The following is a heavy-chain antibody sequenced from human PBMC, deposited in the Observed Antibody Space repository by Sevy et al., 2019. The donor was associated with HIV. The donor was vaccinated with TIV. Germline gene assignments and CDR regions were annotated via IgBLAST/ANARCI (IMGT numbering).Heavy chain of an antibody. CDR1: GYSLTGLS. CDR3: ATTKDYYESSGCPFDY. J-gene: IGHJ4*02. V-gene: IGHV1-24*01. CDR2: FDPEDGER. D-gene: IGHD3-22*01. Sequence: ASVKVSCKVSGYSLTGLSMHWVRQAPGKGLEWMGSFDPEDGERIYAQKLEGRVTMTEDTSAGTAYMELNSLRFEDTAVYYCATTKDYYESSGCPFDYWGQGTLVTVSS.